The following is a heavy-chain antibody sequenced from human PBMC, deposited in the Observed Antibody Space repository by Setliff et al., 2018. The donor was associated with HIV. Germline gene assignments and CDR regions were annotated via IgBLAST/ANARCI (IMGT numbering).Heavy chain of an antibody. V-gene: IGHV5-51*01. J-gene: IGHJ4*02. CDR1: GYIFTNYW. D-gene: IGHD1-26*01. Sequence: GESLKISCKASGYIFTNYWIGWVRQMPGKGLEWIGVIYPGDFVTRYGPSFQGQVSISADRSITTAYLQWSSLKASDTAMYYCTRRRRAPGIEDLEAYWGQGTLVTVSS. CDR2: IYPGDFVT. CDR3: TRRRRAPGIEDLEAY.